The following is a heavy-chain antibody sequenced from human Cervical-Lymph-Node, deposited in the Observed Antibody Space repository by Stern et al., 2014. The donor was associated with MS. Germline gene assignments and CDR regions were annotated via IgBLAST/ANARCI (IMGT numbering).Heavy chain of an antibody. CDR3: ARAFSGTSDY. CDR2: ISSTGSHI. CDR1: GFTFSSWS. J-gene: IGHJ4*02. D-gene: IGHD3-10*01. Sequence: VQLVESGGGLVKPGGSLRLSCATSGFTFSSWSMNWVRQAPGTWLEWVSSISSTGSHIYYADSVRGRFTSSRDNAKNSLYLQMNNLRAEDTAVYYCARAFSGTSDYWGQGTLVTVSS. V-gene: IGHV3-21*01.